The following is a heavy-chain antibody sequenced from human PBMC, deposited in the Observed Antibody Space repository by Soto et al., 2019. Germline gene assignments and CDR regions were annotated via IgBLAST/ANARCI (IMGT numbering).Heavy chain of an antibody. CDR3: AGEGDDILTGPPS. CDR2: IYYSGST. D-gene: IGHD3-9*01. CDR1: GGSISSGYYY. J-gene: IGHJ4*02. V-gene: IGHV4-30-4*01. Sequence: SETLSLTCTVSGGSISSGYYYWSWIRQPPGKGLEWIGYIYYSGSTYYNPSLKSRVTISVDTSKNQFSLKLSSVTAADTAVYYSAGEGDDILTGPPSWGQGTLVTVSS.